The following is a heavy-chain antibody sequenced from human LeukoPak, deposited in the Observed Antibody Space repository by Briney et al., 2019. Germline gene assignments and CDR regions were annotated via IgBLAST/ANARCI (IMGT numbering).Heavy chain of an antibody. Sequence: SETLSLTCTVSGGSISSYYWSWIRQPPGKGLEWIGSIYYSGSTYYNPSLKSRVTISVDTSKNQFSLKLSSVTAADTAVYYCARPQPLGAAPRSDAFDIWGQGTMVTVSS. CDR3: ARPQPLGAAPRSDAFDI. J-gene: IGHJ3*02. CDR2: IYYSGST. CDR1: GGSISSYY. D-gene: IGHD3-16*01. V-gene: IGHV4-59*05.